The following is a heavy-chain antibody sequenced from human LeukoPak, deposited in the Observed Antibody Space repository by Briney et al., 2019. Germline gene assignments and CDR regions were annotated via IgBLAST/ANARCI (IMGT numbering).Heavy chain of an antibody. Sequence: PGGSLRLSCAASGSTFSNAWLSWVRQAPGKGLEWVSAISGSGGSTYYADSVKGRFTISRDNSKNTLYLQMNSLRAEDTAVYYCAKDSYSSHDYWGQGTLVTVSS. J-gene: IGHJ4*02. V-gene: IGHV3-23*01. CDR2: ISGSGGST. D-gene: IGHD6-19*01. CDR1: GSTFSNAW. CDR3: AKDSYSSHDY.